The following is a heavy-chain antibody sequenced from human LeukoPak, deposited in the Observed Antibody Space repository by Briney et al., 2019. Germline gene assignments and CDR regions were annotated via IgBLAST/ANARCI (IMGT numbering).Heavy chain of an antibody. D-gene: IGHD2-21*01. CDR3: ARGPYCGGDCYFDD. CDR1: GGSINNSIHY. J-gene: IGHJ4*02. Sequence: SETLSLTCTVSGGSINNSIHYWGWVRQPPGKGLEWIGSIYYSGSTYYNPSLKSRVTVSVDTSKNQFSLKLTSVTAADTAVYYCARGPYCGGDCYFDDWGQGTLVTVSS. CDR2: IYYSGST. V-gene: IGHV4-39*07.